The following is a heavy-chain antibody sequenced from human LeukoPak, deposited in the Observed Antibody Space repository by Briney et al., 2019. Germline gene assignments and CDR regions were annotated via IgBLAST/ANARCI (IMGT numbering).Heavy chain of an antibody. CDR1: GVSISTYY. CDR3: AKGGKGFPLGLRFDS. D-gene: IGHD2-21*01. V-gene: IGHV4-59*01. CDR2: IYYSGST. J-gene: IGHJ4*02. Sequence: SETLSLTCTVSGVSISTYYWSWIRQPPGKGLEWVGDIYYSGSTNYNPSLNSQVTISVDTSNNQSSLNLTSLTAADTAVYYCAKGGKGFPLGLRFDSWGQGTLVSVSS.